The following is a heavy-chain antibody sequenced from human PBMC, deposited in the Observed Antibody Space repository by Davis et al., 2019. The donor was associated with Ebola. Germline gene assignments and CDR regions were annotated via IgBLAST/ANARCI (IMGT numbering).Heavy chain of an antibody. CDR3: ARGYYDSTGNRYFDF. CDR2: ISYSGGTT. CDR1: RFTFSSYA. V-gene: IGHV3-23*01. D-gene: IGHD3-22*01. Sequence: GEPLKISCAASRFTFSSYAMGWVRQAPGEGLEWVSTISYSGGTTYYADSVKGRFTISRDNSKNSLYLQMNSLRAEDTAVYYCARGYYDSTGNRYFDFWGRGTLVTVSS. J-gene: IGHJ2*01.